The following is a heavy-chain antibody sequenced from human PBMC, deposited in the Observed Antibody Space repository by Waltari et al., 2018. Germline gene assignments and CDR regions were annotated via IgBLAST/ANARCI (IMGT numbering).Heavy chain of an antibody. D-gene: IGHD3-3*01. Sequence: VKLVESGGGVVQPGSSLRLSCAASGYTFSSYGLHWVRQAPGKGVGLEWVALIWYDGSKEYYGDSVKGRFTISRDNSKNMVYLQMNSLRAEDTAVYYCATSLSYEDFYLDFWGQGTPVTVSS. CDR2: IWYDGSKE. V-gene: IGHV3-33*01. CDR1: GYTFSSYG. J-gene: IGHJ4*02. CDR3: ATSLSYEDFYLDF.